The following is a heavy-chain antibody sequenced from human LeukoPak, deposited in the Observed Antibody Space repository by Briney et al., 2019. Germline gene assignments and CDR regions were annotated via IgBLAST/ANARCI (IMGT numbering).Heavy chain of an antibody. D-gene: IGHD2-8*01. Sequence: GASVKVSCKASGYTFTGYYMHWVRQAPGQGLEWMGSINPDSGDTNYAQNLQGRVTMTRDTSINTAYLDLSRLRSDDTAVYYRAIMGDTFDIWGQGTKVTVSS. CDR2: INPDSGDT. CDR1: GYTFTGYY. CDR3: AIMGDTFDI. J-gene: IGHJ3*02. V-gene: IGHV1-2*02.